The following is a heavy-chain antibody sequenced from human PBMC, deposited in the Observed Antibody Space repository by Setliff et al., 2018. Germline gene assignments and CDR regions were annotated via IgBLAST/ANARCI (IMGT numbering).Heavy chain of an antibody. V-gene: IGHV3-23*01. CDR3: ARTCSGSGCYAGLES. CDR2: ISGGATRT. J-gene: IGHJ4*02. CDR1: GFSFSGYG. D-gene: IGHD2-15*01. Sequence: PGGSLRLSCATSGFSFSGYGMNWVRQAPGKGLEWVSYISGGATRTYYADSVKGRFTISRDNSKNTLYLQMNSLRPEDTAVYYCARTCSGSGCYAGLESWGQGTPVTVSS.